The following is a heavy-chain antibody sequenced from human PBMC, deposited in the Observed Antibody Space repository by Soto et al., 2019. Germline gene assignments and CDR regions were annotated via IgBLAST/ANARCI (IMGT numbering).Heavy chain of an antibody. V-gene: IGHV1-18*01. CDR3: ARDRVEAALGTFDQ. CDR1: GYTFSTYP. Sequence: ASVKVSCKTSGYTFSTYPISWVRQAPGQGLEWVGWISTYNGKTNYGQKFQGRVTVTTDTSTSTAYMDLRNLRSDDTAVYYCARDRVEAALGTFDQWGQGTLVTVSS. J-gene: IGHJ4*02. D-gene: IGHD6-13*01. CDR2: ISTYNGKT.